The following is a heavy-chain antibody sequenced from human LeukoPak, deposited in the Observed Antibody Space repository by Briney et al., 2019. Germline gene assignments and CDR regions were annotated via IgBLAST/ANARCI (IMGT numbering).Heavy chain of an antibody. CDR3: ARGGCSSTSCYIEDYGMDV. V-gene: IGHV4-31*03. J-gene: IGHJ6*02. CDR1: GGSISSGGYC. CDR2: IYYSGST. D-gene: IGHD2-2*02. Sequence: SETLSLTCTVSGGSISSGGYCWSWIRQHPGKGLEWIGYIYYSGSTYYNPSLKSRVTISVDTSKNQFSLKLSSVTAADTAVYYCARGGCSSTSCYIEDYGMDVWGQGTTVTVSS.